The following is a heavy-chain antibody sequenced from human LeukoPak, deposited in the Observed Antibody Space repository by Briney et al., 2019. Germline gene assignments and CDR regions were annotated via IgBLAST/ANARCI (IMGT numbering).Heavy chain of an antibody. D-gene: IGHD5-24*01. V-gene: IGHV3-48*04. CDR2: ISSSSSTI. J-gene: IGHJ4*02. CDR1: GFTFSSYS. CDR3: ARLGRVDY. Sequence: GGSLRLSCAASGFTFSSYSMNWVRQAPGKGLEWVSYISSSSSTIYYADSVKGRFTISRDNAKNSLYLQMNSLRAEDTAVYYCARLGRVDYWGQGTLVTVSS.